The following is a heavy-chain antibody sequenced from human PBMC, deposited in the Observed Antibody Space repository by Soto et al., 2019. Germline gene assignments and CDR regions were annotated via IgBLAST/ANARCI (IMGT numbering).Heavy chain of an antibody. D-gene: IGHD3-10*02. CDR3: ARAPLIRWQTLVTLAARHELYSGYFGF. CDR1: GFTFSSYA. J-gene: IGHJ4*01. V-gene: IGHV3-30-3*01. Sequence: GGSLRLSCAASGFTFSSYAMHWVRQAPGKGLEWVAVISYDGSIKHYADSVKGRITISRENAKKTLYLQMNSLRADDTAAYYCARAPLIRWQTLVTLAARHELYSGYFGFWGKGTLVTVSS. CDR2: ISYDGSIK.